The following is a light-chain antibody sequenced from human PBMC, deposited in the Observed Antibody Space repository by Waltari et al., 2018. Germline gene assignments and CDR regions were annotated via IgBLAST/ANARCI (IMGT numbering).Light chain of an antibody. V-gene: IGKV4-1*01. CDR3: HQYYSTPRT. CDR1: PSVLYTSNSKTY. J-gene: IGKJ1*01. Sequence: DIVMTQSPDSLAVSLGERATINCKSSPSVLYTSNSKTYLAWYQQKPGQPPKLLLYWASTRASGAPERFSGSGSGTDFTLTISSLQAEDVAVYYCHQYYSTPRTFGQGTKVEIK. CDR2: WAS.